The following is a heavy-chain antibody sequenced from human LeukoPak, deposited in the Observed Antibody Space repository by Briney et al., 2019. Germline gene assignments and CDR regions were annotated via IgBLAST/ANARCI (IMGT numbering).Heavy chain of an antibody. CDR3: ARNVHGYYDFWSGYYSPIYYLDY. Sequence: GGSLRLSCAASGFTVSSNYMSWVRQAPGKGLEWVSVIYSGGSTYYADSVKGRFTISRDNSKNTLYLQMNSLRAEDTAVYYCARNVHGYYDFWSGYYSPIYYLDYWGQGTLVTVSS. J-gene: IGHJ4*02. CDR1: GFTVSSNY. V-gene: IGHV3-66*02. D-gene: IGHD3-3*01. CDR2: IYSGGST.